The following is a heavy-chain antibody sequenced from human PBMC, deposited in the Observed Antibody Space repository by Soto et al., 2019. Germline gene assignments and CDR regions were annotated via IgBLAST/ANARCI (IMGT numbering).Heavy chain of an antibody. D-gene: IGHD5-12*01. CDR2: INPNSGVT. CDR1: GDSFNDYY. J-gene: IGHJ6*03. Sequence: QVQLVQSGAEVRKPGASVTVSCRSSGDSFNDYYIHWVRQAPGQGLGWMGWINPNSGVTKYAQKFQGWVSMTRDTSIRTVYTQLSRLRSDDTAVYYCARESGGATATLDYYYFYMDVWGTGTTVTVSS. CDR3: ARESGGATATLDYYYFYMDV. V-gene: IGHV1-2*04.